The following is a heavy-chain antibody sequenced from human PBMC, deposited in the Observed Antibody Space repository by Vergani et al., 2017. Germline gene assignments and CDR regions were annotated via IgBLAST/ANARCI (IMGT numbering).Heavy chain of an antibody. Sequence: QVQLVESGGGVVQPGRSLRLSCAASGFTFSSYAMHWVRQAPGKGLEWVAVISYDGSNKYYADSVKGRFTISRDNSKNTLYLQMNSLRAEDTAVYYCAKDTSSSSGFGGDYWGQGTLVTVSS. J-gene: IGHJ4*02. V-gene: IGHV3-30-3*01. CDR2: ISYDGSNK. CDR3: AKDTSSSSGFGGDY. D-gene: IGHD6-6*01. CDR1: GFTFSSYA.